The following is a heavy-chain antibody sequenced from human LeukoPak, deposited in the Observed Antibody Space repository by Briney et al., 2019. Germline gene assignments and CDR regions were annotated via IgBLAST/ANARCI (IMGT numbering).Heavy chain of an antibody. Sequence: GGSLRLSCAASGVTFSSYGMHWGRQAPGKGLEWVAVISYDGSNKYYADSVKGRFTISRDNSKNTLYLQMNSLRAEDTAVYYCAKDQGGGSREYYFDYWGQGTLVTVSS. D-gene: IGHD2-15*01. CDR3: AKDQGGGSREYYFDY. J-gene: IGHJ4*02. V-gene: IGHV3-30*18. CDR2: ISYDGSNK. CDR1: GVTFSSYG.